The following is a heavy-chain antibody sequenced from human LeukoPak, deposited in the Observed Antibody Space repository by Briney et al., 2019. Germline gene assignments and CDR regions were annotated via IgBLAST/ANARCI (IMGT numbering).Heavy chain of an antibody. V-gene: IGHV3-33*06. CDR3: AKVARDSSGYYELNYFDY. J-gene: IGHJ4*02. CDR2: IWFDGSNK. D-gene: IGHD3-22*01. CDR1: GFTFSTSG. Sequence: GGSLRLSCAASGFTFSTSGMHWVRQAPGKGLEWVAVIWFDGSNKHYADSVKGRFSISRDNSENTLYLQMNSLRAEDTAVYYCAKVARDSSGYYELNYFDYWGQGTLVTVSS.